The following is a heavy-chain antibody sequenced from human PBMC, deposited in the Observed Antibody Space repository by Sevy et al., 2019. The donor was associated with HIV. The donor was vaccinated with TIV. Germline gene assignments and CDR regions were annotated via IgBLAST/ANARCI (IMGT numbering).Heavy chain of an antibody. CDR2: ISSGFSTI. V-gene: IGHV3-48*01. J-gene: IGHJ4*02. D-gene: IGHD4-17*01. CDR3: ARDNRDYFLSTSVFDY. CDR1: GFTFSSYS. Sequence: GGSLRLSCAASGFTFSSYSMNWVRQAPGKGLEWVSYISSGFSTIHYADSVKGRFTISRDNAKNSLYLQMNRLRAEDTAVYYCARDNRDYFLSTSVFDYWGQGTLVTVSS.